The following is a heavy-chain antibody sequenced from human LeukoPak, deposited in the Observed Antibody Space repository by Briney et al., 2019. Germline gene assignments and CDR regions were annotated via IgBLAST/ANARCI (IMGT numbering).Heavy chain of an antibody. J-gene: IGHJ6*02. CDR1: GFTFDDYA. CDR2: ISWNSGSI. V-gene: IGHV3-9*01. CDR3: AKEVLLSGSRPESYYYYGMDV. D-gene: IGHD2-15*01. Sequence: GGSLRLSCAASGFTFDDYAMHWVRQAPGKGLEWVSGISWNSGSIGYADSVKGRFTISRDNAKNSLYLQMNSLRAEDTALYYCAKEVLLSGSRPESYYYYGMDVWGQGTTVTVSS.